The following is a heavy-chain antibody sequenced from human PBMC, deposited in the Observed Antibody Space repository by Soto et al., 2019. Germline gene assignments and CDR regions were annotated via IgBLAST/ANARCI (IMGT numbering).Heavy chain of an antibody. J-gene: IGHJ5*02. D-gene: IGHD2-2*01. CDR1: GGIFSSFS. CDR2: IIPMTGTP. V-gene: IGHV1-69*06. Sequence: QVQLVQSGAEVKTPGSSVEVSCKASGGIFSSFSITWVRQVPGHGLEWMGGIIPMTGTPNYAEKFQGRLTLTADTSTRTAYLVLSSLKSEDTAVYYFARCPILPGGISWLDPWGQGNVVIVSS. CDR3: ARCPILPGGISWLDP.